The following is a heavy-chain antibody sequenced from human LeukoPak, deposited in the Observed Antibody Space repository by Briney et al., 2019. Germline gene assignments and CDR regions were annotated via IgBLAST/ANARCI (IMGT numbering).Heavy chain of an antibody. CDR2: INPNSGGT. D-gene: IGHD3-22*01. Sequence: ASVKVSCKASGYTCTGYYMHWVRQAPGQGLEWMGWINPNSGGTNYAQKFQGRVTMTRDTSISTAYMELSRLRSDDTAVYYCARGGYYYDSSGHQALWGQGTLVTVSS. J-gene: IGHJ4*02. CDR3: ARGGYYYDSSGHQAL. CDR1: GYTCTGYY. V-gene: IGHV1-2*02.